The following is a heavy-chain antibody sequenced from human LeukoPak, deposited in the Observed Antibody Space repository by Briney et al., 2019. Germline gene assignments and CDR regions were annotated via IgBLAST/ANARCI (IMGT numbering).Heavy chain of an antibody. CDR1: GYTFTNFG. V-gene: IGHV1-18*01. D-gene: IGHD3-22*01. Sequence: ASVKVSCKASGYTFTNFGISWVRQAPGQGLEWMGWISAYNGNTNYAQKLQGRVTMTTDTSTSTAYMELRSLRSDDTAVYYCARDGQPITMIVGAAFDIWGQGTMVTVSS. CDR2: ISAYNGNT. J-gene: IGHJ3*02. CDR3: ARDGQPITMIVGAAFDI.